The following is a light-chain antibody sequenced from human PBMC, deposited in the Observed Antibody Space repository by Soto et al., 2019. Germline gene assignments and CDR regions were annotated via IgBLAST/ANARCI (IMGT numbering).Light chain of an antibody. Sequence: DIQMTQSPSTLSASVGDRVTITCRASQSISTWLAWYQQKPGKAPKLLIYKASSLESGVPSRFSASGSGTEFTLTISSLQPDDFATYSCQHYHTCSFYNFGQGTKVDSK. V-gene: IGKV1-5*03. J-gene: IGKJ2*01. CDR2: KAS. CDR3: QHYHTCSFYN. CDR1: QSISTW.